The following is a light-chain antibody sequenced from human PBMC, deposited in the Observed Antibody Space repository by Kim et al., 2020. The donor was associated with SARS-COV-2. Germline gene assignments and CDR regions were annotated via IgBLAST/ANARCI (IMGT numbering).Light chain of an antibody. CDR2: VAS. CDR1: QSVSSN. Sequence: EIVMTQSPATLSVSPGERATLSCRASQSVSSNLAWYQQKPGQAPRLLIFVASTRASGVPARFSGSGFGTEFSLTISSLQSEDFAVYYCQHYYGRSGTFGQGTKLEI. J-gene: IGKJ1*01. CDR3: QHYYGRSGT. V-gene: IGKV3-15*01.